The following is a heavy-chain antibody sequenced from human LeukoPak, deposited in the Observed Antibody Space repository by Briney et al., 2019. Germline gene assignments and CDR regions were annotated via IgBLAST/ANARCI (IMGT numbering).Heavy chain of an antibody. J-gene: IGHJ4*02. CDR3: ARDGGSYSPYYFDY. CDR1: GFTFSTYG. V-gene: IGHV3-30*02. CDR2: VRFDGSNK. D-gene: IGHD1-26*01. Sequence: GGSLRLSCAASGFTFSTYGMHWVRQAPGKGLEWVAVVRFDGSNKYYADSVKGRFTISRDNSKNTLYLQMNSLRGEDTAVYYCARDGGSYSPYYFDYWGQGTLVTVSS.